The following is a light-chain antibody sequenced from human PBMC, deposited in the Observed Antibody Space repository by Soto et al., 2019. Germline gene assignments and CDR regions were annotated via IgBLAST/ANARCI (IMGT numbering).Light chain of an antibody. CDR3: SSYAGSNNFVV. CDR2: ELS. CDR1: DSDVGGYNY. J-gene: IGLJ2*01. Sequence: SALTQPPSASGSPGQSVTISCTGTDSDVGGYNYVSWYQQHPGKAPKLMIYELSKRPSGVPDRFSGSKSGNTASLTVSGLQAEDEADYYCSSYAGSNNFVVFGGGTQLTVL. V-gene: IGLV2-8*01.